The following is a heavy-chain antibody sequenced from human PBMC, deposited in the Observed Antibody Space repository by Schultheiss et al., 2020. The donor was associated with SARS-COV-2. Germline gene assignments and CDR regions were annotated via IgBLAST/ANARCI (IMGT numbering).Heavy chain of an antibody. Sequence: TLSLTCTVSGGSISSYYWSWIRQPPGKGLEWIGYIYYSGSTNYNPSLKSRVTISVDTSKNQFSLKLSSVTAADTAVYYCARHRVPMIVDYWGQGTLVTVSS. D-gene: IGHD3-22*01. V-gene: IGHV4-59*08. J-gene: IGHJ4*02. CDR1: GGSISSYY. CDR2: IYYSGST. CDR3: ARHRVPMIVDY.